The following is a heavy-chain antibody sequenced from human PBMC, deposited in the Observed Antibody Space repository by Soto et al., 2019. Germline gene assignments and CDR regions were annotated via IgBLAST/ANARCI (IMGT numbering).Heavy chain of an antibody. Sequence: ASVKVSCKASRYTFTSYDINWVRQATGQGLEWMGWMNPNSGNTGYAQKFQGRVTMTRNTSISTAYMELSSLRSEDTAVYYCARRRAAAGIVVDYWGQGTLVTVSS. CDR1: RYTFTSYD. D-gene: IGHD6-13*01. CDR3: ARRRAAAGIVVDY. CDR2: MNPNSGNT. V-gene: IGHV1-8*01. J-gene: IGHJ4*02.